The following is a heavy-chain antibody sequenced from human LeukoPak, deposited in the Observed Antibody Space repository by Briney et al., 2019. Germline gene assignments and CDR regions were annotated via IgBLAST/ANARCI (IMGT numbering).Heavy chain of an antibody. J-gene: IGHJ4*02. CDR3: ARGPSPKLLWFGEMWYFDY. D-gene: IGHD3-10*01. V-gene: IGHV3-9*01. CDR2: ISWNSGSI. CDR1: GFTFDDYA. Sequence: GGSLRLSCAASGFTFDDYAMHWVRQAPGKGLEWVSGISWNSGSIGYADSVRGRFTISRDNAKNSLYLQMNSLRAEDTALYYCARGPSPKLLWFGEMWYFDYWGQGTLVTVSS.